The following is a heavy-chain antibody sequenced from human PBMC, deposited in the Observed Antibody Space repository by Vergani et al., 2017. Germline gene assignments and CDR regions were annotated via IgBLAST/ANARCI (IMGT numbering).Heavy chain of an antibody. D-gene: IGHD1-26*01. Sequence: EVQLVESGGGLVQPGGSLRLSCAASGFTFSSYWMHWVRQAPGKGLVWVSRIDSDGSRTSYADSVKGRFTISRDNAKNTLYLQMDSLRAEDTAVYYCARDGWELLDYFYYMDVWGKGTTVTVSS. J-gene: IGHJ6*03. CDR2: IDSDGSRT. CDR1: GFTFSSYW. V-gene: IGHV3-74*01. CDR3: ARDGWELLDYFYYMDV.